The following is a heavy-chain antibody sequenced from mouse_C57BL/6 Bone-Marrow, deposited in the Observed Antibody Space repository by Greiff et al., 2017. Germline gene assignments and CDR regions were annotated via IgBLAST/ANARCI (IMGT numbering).Heavy chain of an antibody. V-gene: IGHV1-67*01. Sequence: QVQLKESGPELVRPGVSVKISCKGSGYTFTDYAMHWVKQSHAKSLEWIGVISTYYGDASYNQKFKDKATMTVYKSSSTAYMELARLTSEDSAGYYCARPTVVATPAWFAYWGQGTLVTVSA. D-gene: IGHD1-1*01. CDR2: ISTYYGDA. J-gene: IGHJ3*01. CDR3: ARPTVVATPAWFAY. CDR1: GYTFTDYA.